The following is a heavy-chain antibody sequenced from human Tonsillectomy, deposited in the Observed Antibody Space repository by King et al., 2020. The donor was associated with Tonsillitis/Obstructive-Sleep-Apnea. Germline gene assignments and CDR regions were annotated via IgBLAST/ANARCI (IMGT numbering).Heavy chain of an antibody. J-gene: IGHJ3*02. CDR3: ATGYSYGYSDAFDI. D-gene: IGHD5-18*01. CDR1: GYTLTELS. V-gene: IGHV1-24*01. Sequence: QLVQSGAEVKKPGASVKVSCKVSGYTLTELSMHWVRQAPGKGLEWMGGLDPEDGETIYAQKFQGRVTMTEDTSTDTAYMELSSLRSEDTAVYYCATGYSYGYSDAFDIWGQGTMVTVSS. CDR2: LDPEDGET.